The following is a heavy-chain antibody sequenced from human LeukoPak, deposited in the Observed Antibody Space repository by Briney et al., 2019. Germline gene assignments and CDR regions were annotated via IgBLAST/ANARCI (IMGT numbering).Heavy chain of an antibody. CDR2: INPNSGGT. J-gene: IGHJ3*02. D-gene: IGHD3-22*01. CDR1: GYTFTGYY. CDR3: ARDRFYYDSSGYYYGDAFDI. V-gene: IGHV1-2*02. Sequence: GASVKVSCKASGYTFTGYYMHWVRQAPGQGLEWMGWINPNSGGTNYAQKLQGRVTMTTDTSTSTAYMELRSLRSDDTAVYYCARDRFYYDSSGYYYGDAFDIWGQGTMVTVSS.